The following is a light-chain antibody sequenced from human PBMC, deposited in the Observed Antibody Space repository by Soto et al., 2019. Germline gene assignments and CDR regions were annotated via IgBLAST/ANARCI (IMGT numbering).Light chain of an antibody. J-gene: IGKJ4*01. Sequence: ETVLTQSPATRSLSPVARATLSCMASRGISSYLGWYQQKPGQPPRLLIYEASNRATGIPARFSGSGSGTDFTLTISSLEPEDFAVYYCQQRNNWPLTCGGGTKVDIK. CDR2: EAS. V-gene: IGKV3-11*01. CDR3: QQRNNWPLT. CDR1: RGISSY.